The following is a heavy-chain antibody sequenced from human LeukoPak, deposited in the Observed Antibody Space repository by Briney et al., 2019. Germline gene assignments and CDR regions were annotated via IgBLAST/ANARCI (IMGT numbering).Heavy chain of an antibody. J-gene: IGHJ4*02. D-gene: IGHD6-13*01. CDR1: GFTVSRNY. CDR2: IYCGGST. Sequence: GGSLGLFCAASGFTVSRNYVSWVRQAPGKGLEWVSVIYCGGSTYYADSVKGRFTISRDNSKNTLHLQMNSLRAEDTAVYYCARVGRSWSDYFDYWGQGTLVPVSS. CDR3: ARVGRSWSDYFDY. V-gene: IGHV3-66*02.